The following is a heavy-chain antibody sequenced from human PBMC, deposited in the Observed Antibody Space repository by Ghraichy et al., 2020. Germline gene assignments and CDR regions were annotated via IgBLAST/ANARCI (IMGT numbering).Heavy chain of an antibody. CDR3: VTEGLDY. CDR1: GFTFRSSW. Sequence: GESLNISCAASGFTFRSSWMYWARQVPGKGLVWVSRINSGGSTTNYADSVKGRFTISRDNYKNPLFLQMDSLRADDTAVYYCVTEGLDYWGQGTLVTVSA. CDR2: INSGGSTT. J-gene: IGHJ4*02. V-gene: IGHV3-74*01.